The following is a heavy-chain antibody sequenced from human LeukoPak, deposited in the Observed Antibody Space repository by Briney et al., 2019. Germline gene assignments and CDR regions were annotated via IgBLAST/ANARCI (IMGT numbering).Heavy chain of an antibody. CDR2: IIPIFGTA. D-gene: IGHD6-13*01. V-gene: IGHV1-69*13. CDR3: ARHSTSPGGFDY. J-gene: IGHJ4*02. CDR1: GGTFSSYA. Sequence: SVKVSCKASGGTFSSYAISWARQAPGQGLEWMGGIIPIFGTANYAQKFQGRVTITADESTSTAYMELSSLRSEGTAVHYCARHSTSPGGFDYWGQGTLVTVSS.